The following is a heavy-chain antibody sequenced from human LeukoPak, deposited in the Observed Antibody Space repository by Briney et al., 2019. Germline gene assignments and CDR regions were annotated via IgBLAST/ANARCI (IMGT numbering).Heavy chain of an antibody. Sequence: ASVTVSCTASGYTFTSYDINWVRQATGQGLEWMGWMNPNSGNTGYAQKFQGRVTITRNTSISTAYMELSSLRSEDTAVYYCARAYYYYYYMDVWGKGTTVTVSS. CDR1: GYTFTSYD. J-gene: IGHJ6*03. V-gene: IGHV1-8*03. CDR2: MNPNSGNT. CDR3: ARAYYYYYYMDV.